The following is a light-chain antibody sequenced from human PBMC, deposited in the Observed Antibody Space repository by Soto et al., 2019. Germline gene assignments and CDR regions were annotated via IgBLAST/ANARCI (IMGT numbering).Light chain of an antibody. Sequence: EIVLTQSPATLSLSPGERATLSCRASQSVSTYLAWYQQKPGQTPRLLLYDASKRATGIPARFNSSRAGTAFTLTIISLEADDFGVYYCQQRSNWPPTWTFGQGTKLDIK. J-gene: IGKJ1*01. CDR3: QQRSNWPPTWT. V-gene: IGKV3-11*01. CDR1: QSVSTY. CDR2: DAS.